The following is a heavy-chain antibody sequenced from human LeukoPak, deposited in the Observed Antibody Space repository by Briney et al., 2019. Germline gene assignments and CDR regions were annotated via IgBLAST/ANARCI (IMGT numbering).Heavy chain of an antibody. V-gene: IGHV3-53*05. Sequence: PGGSLRLSCATSGFTVSRNYMSWVRQAPGKGLEWVSLIYSGGRTYYAESVKGRFTISRDNSKNPLYLQMNSLRSEDTAVYYCALVMVGNFYVPFDYWGQGSLVTVSS. CDR3: ALVMVGNFYVPFDY. D-gene: IGHD3-10*02. J-gene: IGHJ4*02. CDR1: GFTVSRNY. CDR2: IYSGGRT.